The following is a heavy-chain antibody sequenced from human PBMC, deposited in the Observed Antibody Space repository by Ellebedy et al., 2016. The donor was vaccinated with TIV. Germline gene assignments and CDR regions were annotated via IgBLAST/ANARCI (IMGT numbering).Heavy chain of an antibody. J-gene: IGHJ6*02. CDR3: ARVSGYSRRAYYGMDV. Sequence: SVKVSXKASGYTFTSYGISWVRQAPGQGLEWMGGIIPIFGTANYAQKFQGRVTITADESTSTAYMELSSLRSEDTAVYYCARVSGYSRRAYYGMDVWGQGTTVTVSS. V-gene: IGHV1-69*13. CDR1: GYTFTSYG. D-gene: IGHD5-18*01. CDR2: IIPIFGTA.